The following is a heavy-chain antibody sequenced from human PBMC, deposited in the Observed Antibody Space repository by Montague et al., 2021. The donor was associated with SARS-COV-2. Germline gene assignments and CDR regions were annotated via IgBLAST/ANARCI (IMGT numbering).Heavy chain of an antibody. CDR2: IYWDEDK. V-gene: IGHV2-5*02. J-gene: IGHJ5*02. D-gene: IGHD3-16*02. CDR1: GFSLTSSSEG. Sequence: VKPTQTLTLTCTVPGFSLTSSSEGAGWIRQPPGKALEWLALIYWDEDKRYSPSLKNRLAVTNDSAKNQVVLTVINMDPADTGTYYCAHISKLARVRWFDPWGQGTLVTVSS. CDR3: AHISKLARVRWFDP.